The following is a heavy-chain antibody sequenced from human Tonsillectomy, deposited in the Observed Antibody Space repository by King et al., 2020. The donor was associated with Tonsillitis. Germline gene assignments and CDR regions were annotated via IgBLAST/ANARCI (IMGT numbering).Heavy chain of an antibody. Sequence: EVQLVESGGGLVQPGGSLRISCAVSGFTSDNYWMSWVRQGPGKGLEWLANINPDGSQKYYVDSLKGRFTISKDKAKNSVDLEMNNLTVEDTAVYYCASGLANYYGNGPFSSWGQGALVTVAS. CDR3: ASGLANYYGNGPFSS. V-gene: IGHV3-7*03. J-gene: IGHJ1*01. D-gene: IGHD3-10*01. CDR1: GFTSDNYW. CDR2: INPDGSQK.